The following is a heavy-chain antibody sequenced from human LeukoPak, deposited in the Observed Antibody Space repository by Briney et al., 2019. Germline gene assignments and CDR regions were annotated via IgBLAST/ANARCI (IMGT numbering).Heavy chain of an antibody. Sequence: ASVKVSCKASGYTFTSYAMHWVRQAPGQRLEWMGWINAGNGNTKCSQKFQGRVTMTRDTSISTAYMELSRLRSDDTAVYYCASFITWGFLDPSSNFDYWGQGTLVTVSS. V-gene: IGHV1-3*01. J-gene: IGHJ4*02. CDR2: INAGNGNT. CDR1: GYTFTSYA. D-gene: IGHD3/OR15-3a*01. CDR3: ASFITWGFLDPSSNFDY.